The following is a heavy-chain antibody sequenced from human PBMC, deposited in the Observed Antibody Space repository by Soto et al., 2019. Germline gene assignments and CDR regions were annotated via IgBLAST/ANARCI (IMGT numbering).Heavy chain of an antibody. D-gene: IGHD3-9*01. CDR1: GFTFSNYA. V-gene: IGHV3-23*01. CDR2: IRGSGGIP. Sequence: EVQLLESGGGLVQPGGSLRLSCAASGFTFSNYAMSWVRQAPGKGLEWVSTIRGSGGIPYYADSVKGRFTISRDNSKNTLFLQMNSLRAEDTAVYYCAKGMEILRYFCGMDVWGQGTTVTVSS. J-gene: IGHJ6*02. CDR3: AKGMEILRYFCGMDV.